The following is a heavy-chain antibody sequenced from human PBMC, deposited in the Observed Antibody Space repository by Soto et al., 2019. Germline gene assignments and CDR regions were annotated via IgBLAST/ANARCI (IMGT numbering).Heavy chain of an antibody. Sequence: SETLSFTCTVSGGSISSYYWSWIRQPPGKGLEWIGYIYYSGSTNYNPSLKSRVTISVDTSKNQFSLKLSSVTAADTAVYYCARLGDRNWFDPWGQGTLVTVS. J-gene: IGHJ5*02. CDR3: ARLGDRNWFDP. D-gene: IGHD3-10*01. V-gene: IGHV4-59*01. CDR1: GGSISSYY. CDR2: IYYSGST.